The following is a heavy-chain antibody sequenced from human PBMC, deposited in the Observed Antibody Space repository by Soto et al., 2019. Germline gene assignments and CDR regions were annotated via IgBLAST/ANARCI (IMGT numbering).Heavy chain of an antibody. Sequence: EVQLVESGGGLVKPGESLRLSCAASGFTFTNAWMGWVRQAPGKGLEWVGRVKSKSDGGTTDYAAPVKGRFTISRDDSKNTLYLQMNSLNAEDTAVYYCSTDRRIASSDYWGQGTLVTVSS. J-gene: IGHJ4*02. CDR2: VKSKSDGGTT. D-gene: IGHD2-21*01. CDR3: STDRRIASSDY. CDR1: GFTFTNAW. V-gene: IGHV3-15*01.